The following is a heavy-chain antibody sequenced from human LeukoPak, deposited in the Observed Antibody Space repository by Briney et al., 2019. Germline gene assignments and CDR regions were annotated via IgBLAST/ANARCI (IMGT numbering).Heavy chain of an antibody. D-gene: IGHD6-19*01. CDR2: IGGSGGTT. CDR1: GFTFGTYA. CDR3: AKTGQWLVFDY. J-gene: IGHJ4*02. V-gene: IGHV3-23*01. Sequence: GGSLRLSCAASGFTFGTYAVDWVRQAPGKGLEWVSTIGGSGGTTYYADSVKGRFTISRDNSKNTLYLQMNSLRAEDTAVYYCAKTGQWLVFDYWGQGTLVTVSS.